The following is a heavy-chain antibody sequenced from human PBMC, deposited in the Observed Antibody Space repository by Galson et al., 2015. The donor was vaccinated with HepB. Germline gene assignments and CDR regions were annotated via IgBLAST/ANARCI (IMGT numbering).Heavy chain of an antibody. CDR1: GFTFSSYG. V-gene: IGHV3-30*18. J-gene: IGHJ3*02. CDR2: ISYDGSNK. CDR3: AKDRGRWLHHLGAFDI. D-gene: IGHD5-24*01. Sequence: SLRLSCAASGFTFSSYGMHWVRQAPGKGLEWVAVISYDGSNKYYADSVKGRFTISRDNSKNALYLQMNSLRAEDTAVYYCAKDRGRWLHHLGAFDIWGQGTMVTVSS.